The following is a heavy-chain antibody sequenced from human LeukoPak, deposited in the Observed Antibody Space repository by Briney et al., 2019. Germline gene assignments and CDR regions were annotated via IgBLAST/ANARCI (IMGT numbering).Heavy chain of an antibody. J-gene: IGHJ4*02. Sequence: PGGSLRLSCAASGFTFSSYSMNWVRQAPGKGLEWVSSISSSSSYIYYADSVKGRFTISRDNAKNSLYLQMNSLRAEDTAVYYCARGGQNEQDYFDYWGQGTLVTVSS. CDR2: ISSSSSYI. D-gene: IGHD2/OR15-2a*01. CDR1: GFTFSSYS. CDR3: ARGGQNEQDYFDY. V-gene: IGHV3-21*01.